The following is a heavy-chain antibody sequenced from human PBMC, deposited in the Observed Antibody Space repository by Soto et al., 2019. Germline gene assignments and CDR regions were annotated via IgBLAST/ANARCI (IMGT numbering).Heavy chain of an antibody. J-gene: IGHJ6*02. CDR1: GFIFSSYS. CDR3: AREPGEMGPGGMDV. V-gene: IGHV3-21*01. CDR2: ISSSSSYI. Sequence: EVQLVESGGGLVKPGGSLRLSCAASGFIFSSYSMNWVRQAPGKGLEWVSSISSSSSYIYYQDSVKGRFTISRDNAKNSLYLQMNSLRAEDTAVYYCAREPGEMGPGGMDVWGQGTMVTVSS.